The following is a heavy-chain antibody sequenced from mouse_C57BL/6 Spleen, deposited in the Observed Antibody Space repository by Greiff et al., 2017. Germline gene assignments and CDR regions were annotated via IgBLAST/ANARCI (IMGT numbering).Heavy chain of an antibody. D-gene: IGHD2-3*01. CDR2: ISYDGSH. CDR1: GYSITSGYY. Sequence: EVKLEEPGPGLVKPSQSLSLTCSVTGYSITSGYYWNWIRQLPGNILEWMGYISYDGSHNYNPYLKNRISFTLDTSKNQFFLQLNSVTTEDTATYYSARTPDGYYGSQYYFDYWGQGTTLTVSS. CDR3: ARTPDGYYGSQYYFDY. J-gene: IGHJ2*01. V-gene: IGHV3-6*01.